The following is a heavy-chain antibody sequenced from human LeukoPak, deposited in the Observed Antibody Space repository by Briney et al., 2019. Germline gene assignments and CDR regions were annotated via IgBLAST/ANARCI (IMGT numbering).Heavy chain of an antibody. D-gene: IGHD2-15*01. V-gene: IGHV4-4*07. CDR3: AREIGGSFYLNY. Sequence: SETLSLTCTVSGGPISSHHWTWIRQPAGKGLEWIGRVYIGGNTNYNPSLKSRVTMSVDTSRNQFSLKLTSVTAADTAVYYCAREIGGSFYLNYWGQGTLVTVSS. CDR1: GGPISSHH. CDR2: VYIGGNT. J-gene: IGHJ4*02.